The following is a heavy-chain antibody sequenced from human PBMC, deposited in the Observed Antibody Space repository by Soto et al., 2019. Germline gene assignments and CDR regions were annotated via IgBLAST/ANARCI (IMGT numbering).Heavy chain of an antibody. CDR3: ARDLPPQDY. J-gene: IGHJ4*02. CDR1: VYTFPSYG. V-gene: IGHV1-18*01. CDR2: IRPYNGNT. Sequence: QVQLVQSGAEVKKPGASWKFSCRPPVYTFPSYGFTWVRQPPGQGLEWMGWIRPYNGNTNYAQKLQGRVTMTTDTSTSTAYMELRSLRSDDTAVYYCARDLPPQDYWGQGTLVTVSS.